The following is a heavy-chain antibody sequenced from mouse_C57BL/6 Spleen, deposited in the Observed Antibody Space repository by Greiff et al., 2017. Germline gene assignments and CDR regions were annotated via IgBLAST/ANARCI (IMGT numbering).Heavy chain of an antibody. Sequence: VQLVESGPELVKPGASVKISCKASGYAFSSSWMNWVKQRPGKGLEWIGRIYPGDGDTNYNGKFKGKATLTADKSSSTAYMQLSSLTSEDSAVYFCARKNYDEGAWFAYWGQGTLVTVSA. CDR3: ARKNYDEGAWFAY. D-gene: IGHD2-4*01. J-gene: IGHJ3*01. V-gene: IGHV1-82*01. CDR2: IYPGDGDT. CDR1: GYAFSSSW.